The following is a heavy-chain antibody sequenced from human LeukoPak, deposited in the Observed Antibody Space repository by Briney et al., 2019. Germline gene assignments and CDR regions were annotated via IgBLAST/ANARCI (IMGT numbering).Heavy chain of an antibody. CDR3: ARAILTPGGATVTRYFDY. Sequence: GGSLRLSCAASGFTFSSYWMHWVRQAPGKGLVWVSRINSDGSNTNYADSVKGRFTISRDNAKNTLYLQMNSLRAEDTAVYYCARAILTPGGATVTRYFDYWGQGTLVTVSS. V-gene: IGHV3-74*01. CDR1: GFTFSSYW. J-gene: IGHJ4*02. CDR2: INSDGSNT. D-gene: IGHD4-17*01.